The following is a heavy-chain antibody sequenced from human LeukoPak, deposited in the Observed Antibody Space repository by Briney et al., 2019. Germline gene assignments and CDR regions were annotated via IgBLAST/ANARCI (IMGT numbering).Heavy chain of an antibody. Sequence: GGSLRLSCAASGFTFSSYAMHWVRQAPGKGLEWVAVISYDGSNKYYADSVKGRFTISRDNSKNTLYLQMNSLRAEDTAVYYCASIAAAAEYTTFDYWGQGTLVTGSS. J-gene: IGHJ4*02. CDR1: GFTFSSYA. D-gene: IGHD6-13*01. CDR2: ISYDGSNK. V-gene: IGHV3-30*04. CDR3: ASIAAAAEYTTFDY.